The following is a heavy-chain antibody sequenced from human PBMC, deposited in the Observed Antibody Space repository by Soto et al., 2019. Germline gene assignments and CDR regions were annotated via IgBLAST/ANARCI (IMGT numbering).Heavy chain of an antibody. J-gene: IGHJ4*02. V-gene: IGHV1-69*13. CDR2: IIPIFGTA. D-gene: IGHD3-22*01. CDR3: ARDLVTYYDSSGYYCPRY. Sequence: GASVKVSCKAAGGTFSSYAISWGRQAPGQGLEWMGGIIPIFGTANYAQKFQGRVTITADESTSTAYMELSSLRSEDTAVYYCARDLVTYYDSSGYYCPRYCRKGTMVIFSS. CDR1: GGTFSSYA.